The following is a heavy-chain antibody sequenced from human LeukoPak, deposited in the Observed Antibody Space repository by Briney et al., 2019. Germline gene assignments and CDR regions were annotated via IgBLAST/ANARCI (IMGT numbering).Heavy chain of an antibody. D-gene: IGHD6-6*01. Sequence: SVKVSCKASGGTFSSYAISWVRQAPGQGLEWMGGIIPIFGTANYAQKFQGRVTITADESTSTAYMELSSLRSEDTAVYYCARSSYSSSSLPRGGFDYWGQGTLVTVSS. V-gene: IGHV1-69*13. CDR2: IIPIFGTA. CDR1: GGTFSSYA. CDR3: ARSSYSSSSLPRGGFDY. J-gene: IGHJ4*02.